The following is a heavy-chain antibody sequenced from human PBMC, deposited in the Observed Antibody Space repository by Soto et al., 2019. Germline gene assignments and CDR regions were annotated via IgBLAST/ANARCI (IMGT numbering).Heavy chain of an antibody. Sequence: GGSLRLSSAASAVTFSRYAMSWVRQAPGKGLEWVSAISGSGGSTYYADSVKGRFTISRDNSKNTLYLQMNSLRAEDTAVYYCAKTVVATITGGYYFDYCGQRPFLTVSS. CDR1: AVTFSRYA. J-gene: IGHJ4*02. V-gene: IGHV3-23*01. CDR3: AKTVVATITGGYYFDY. D-gene: IGHD5-12*01. CDR2: ISGSGGST.